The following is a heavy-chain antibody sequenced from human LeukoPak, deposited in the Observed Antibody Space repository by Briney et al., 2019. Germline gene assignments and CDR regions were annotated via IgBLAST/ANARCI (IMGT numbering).Heavy chain of an antibody. J-gene: IGHJ4*02. CDR1: GFTFSSYE. CDR3: GRAYDFSRH. D-gene: IGHD3-3*01. Sequence: GGSLRLSCAASGFTFSSYEMNWVRQAPGKGLEWVSYISSTGTTIYYADSVKGRFTISRDNAKNSLYLQMNSLRAEDTALYYCGRAYDFSRHWGQGTLVTVSS. V-gene: IGHV3-48*03. CDR2: ISSTGTTI.